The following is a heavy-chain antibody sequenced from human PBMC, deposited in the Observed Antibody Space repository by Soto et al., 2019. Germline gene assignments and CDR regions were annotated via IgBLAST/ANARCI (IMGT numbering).Heavy chain of an antibody. Sequence: EVQLLESGGGLVQPGGSLRLSCAASGFTFSSYAMRWVRQAPGKGLEWVSAISGSGDSTYYADSVKGRFTISRDNSKNTLYLQMNSLRGEDTAVYHCARRGSGSYYDYWGQGTPVTVSS. CDR3: ARRGSGSYYDY. J-gene: IGHJ4*02. CDR2: ISGSGDST. D-gene: IGHD1-26*01. CDR1: GFTFSSYA. V-gene: IGHV3-23*01.